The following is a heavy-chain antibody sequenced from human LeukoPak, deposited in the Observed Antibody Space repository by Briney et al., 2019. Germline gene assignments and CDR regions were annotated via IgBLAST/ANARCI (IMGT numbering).Heavy chain of an antibody. CDR1: GVSISSYY. V-gene: IGHV4-59*08. CDR2: IYYSGST. Sequence: SETLSLTCTVSGVSISSYYWNWIRQPPGKGLEWIGYIYYSGSTNYNPSLKSRVTISVDTSKDQFSLKLSSVTAADTAVYYCATGRWGSSWYRGFDPWGQGTLVTVSS. J-gene: IGHJ5*02. CDR3: ATGRWGSSWYRGFDP. D-gene: IGHD6-13*01.